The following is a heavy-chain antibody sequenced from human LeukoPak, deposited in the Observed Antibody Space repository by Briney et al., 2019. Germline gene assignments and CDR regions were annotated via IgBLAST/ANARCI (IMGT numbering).Heavy chain of an antibody. J-gene: IGHJ4*02. Sequence: GGSLRLSCAASGFTFGTYAMSWVRQAPGKVLEWVSAITDTGGDTYSADSVKGRFIISRDNSKNTLYLQMNSLRAEDTAVYYCAKGSSGSRPYYFDYWGQGTLVTVSS. D-gene: IGHD3-10*01. V-gene: IGHV3-23*01. CDR3: AKGSSGSRPYYFDY. CDR2: ITDTGGDT. CDR1: GFTFGTYA.